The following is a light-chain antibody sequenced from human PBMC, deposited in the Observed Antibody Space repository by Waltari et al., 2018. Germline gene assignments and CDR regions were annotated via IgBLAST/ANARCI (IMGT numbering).Light chain of an antibody. V-gene: IGLV8-61*01. Sequence: QTVVTQEPSFSVSPGGTITLTCGLNSGPVSTSYYPSWYQQTPGQAPRTLIYSTNTRSSGVPDRFSGSILGNRAALTITGAQADDESDYHCVLYMGSGISVFGGGTKLTVL. J-gene: IGLJ3*02. CDR1: SGPVSTSYY. CDR3: VLYMGSGISV. CDR2: STN.